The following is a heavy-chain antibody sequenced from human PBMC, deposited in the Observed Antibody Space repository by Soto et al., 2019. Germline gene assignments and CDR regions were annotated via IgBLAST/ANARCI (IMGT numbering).Heavy chain of an antibody. CDR2: IKSKTNGGTT. J-gene: IGHJ5*02. V-gene: IGHV3-15*01. CDR1: GFTFSNAW. CDR3: TADDPINRS. Sequence: EVQLVESGGGLVKPGGSLRLSCAASGFTFSNAWMSWVRQAPGKGLEWVGRIKSKTNGGTTEFAAPVKGRFTISRDDSKNTLYLQMNSLMTEDTAVYYCTADDPINRSWGQGTLVTVSS.